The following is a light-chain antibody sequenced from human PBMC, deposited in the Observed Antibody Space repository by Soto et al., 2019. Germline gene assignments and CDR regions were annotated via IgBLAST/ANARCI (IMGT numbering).Light chain of an antibody. CDR2: DVS. J-gene: IGLJ1*01. CDR3: SSYTSSSTV. Sequence: QSVLTQPVSVSGSPGQSITISCTGTSSDVGGHNYVSWYQQHPGKAPKLMIYDVSNRPSGVSNRFSGSKSGNTASLTISGLQAEDEADYYCSSYTSSSTVFGTGTKVTVL. V-gene: IGLV2-14*03. CDR1: SSDVGGHNY.